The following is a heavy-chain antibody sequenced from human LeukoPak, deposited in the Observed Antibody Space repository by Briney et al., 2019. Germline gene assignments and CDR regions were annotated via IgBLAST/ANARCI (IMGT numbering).Heavy chain of an antibody. D-gene: IGHD3-3*01. J-gene: IGHJ3*02. Sequence: SETLSLTCTVSGGSIGDTSYYWGWIRQPPGKGLEWIGSIYYSGSTYYNPSLKSRVTIVVDTSKNQFSLKLSSVTAADTAVYYCARLCKYYDFWSGYAFDIWGQGTMVTVSS. V-gene: IGHV4-39*01. CDR2: IYYSGST. CDR3: ARLCKYYDFWSGYAFDI. CDR1: GGSIGDTSYY.